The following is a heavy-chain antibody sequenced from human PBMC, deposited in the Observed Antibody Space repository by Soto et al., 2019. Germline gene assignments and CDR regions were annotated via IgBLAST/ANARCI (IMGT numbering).Heavy chain of an antibody. CDR2: VHYTGST. Sequence: NPSETLSLTGGVSGGSISNYYWSWIRQPPGKGLEWIGYVHYTGSTNYSPSLKSRATISVDTSKSQLSLKLSFVTAADTAIYYCARSKGYFCAFDDWGQGTLVTVSS. CDR3: ARSKGYFCAFDD. D-gene: IGHD3-22*01. CDR1: GGSISNYY. V-gene: IGHV4-59*01. J-gene: IGHJ4*01.